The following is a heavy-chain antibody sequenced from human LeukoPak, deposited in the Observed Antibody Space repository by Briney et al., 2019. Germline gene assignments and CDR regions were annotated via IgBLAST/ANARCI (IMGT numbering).Heavy chain of an antibody. J-gene: IGHJ3*02. CDR2: IYYSGST. D-gene: IGHD3-10*01. CDR1: GGSISSYY. CDR3: ARDLPTYYYGSGSYYHAFDI. V-gene: IGHV4-59*01. Sequence: SETLSLTCTVSGGSISSYYWSWIRQPPGKGLEWIGYIYYSGSTNYNPSLKSRVTISVDTSKNQFSLKLSSVTAADTAVYYCARDLPTYYYGSGSYYHAFDIWGQGTMVTVSS.